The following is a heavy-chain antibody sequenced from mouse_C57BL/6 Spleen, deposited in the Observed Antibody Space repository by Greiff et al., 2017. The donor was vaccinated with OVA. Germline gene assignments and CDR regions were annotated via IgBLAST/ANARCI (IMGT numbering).Heavy chain of an antibody. V-gene: IGHV1-82*01. Sequence: VQLQESGPELVKPGASVKISCKASGYAFSSSWMNWVKQRPGKGLEWIGRIYPGDGDTNYNGKFKGKATLTADKSSSTAYMQLSSLTSEDSAVYFSAGHPLTTERGDAMDYWGQGTSVTVSS. CDR2: IYPGDGDT. J-gene: IGHJ4*01. CDR1: GYAFSSSW. D-gene: IGHD1-1*01. CDR3: AGHPLTTERGDAMDY.